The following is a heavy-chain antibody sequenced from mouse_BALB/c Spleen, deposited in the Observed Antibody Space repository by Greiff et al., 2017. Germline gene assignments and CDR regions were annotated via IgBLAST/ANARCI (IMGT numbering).Heavy chain of an antibody. J-gene: IGHJ3*01. D-gene: IGHD2-3*01. CDR2: IDPENGDT. CDR1: GFNITDYY. CDR3: NALRAPDGPPFAY. V-gene: IGHV14-4*02. Sequence: EVQLQQSGAELVRSGASVKLSCTASGFNITDYYMHWVKQRPEQGLEWIGWIDPENGDTEYAPKFQGKATMTADTSSNTAYLQLSSLTSEDTAVYYCNALRAPDGPPFAYWGQGTLVTVSA.